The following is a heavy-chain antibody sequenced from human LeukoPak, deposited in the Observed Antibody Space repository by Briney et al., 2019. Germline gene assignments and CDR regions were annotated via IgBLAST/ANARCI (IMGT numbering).Heavy chain of an antibody. CDR3: ARGAITFGGVIVLLDY. J-gene: IGHJ4*02. CDR1: GGTFSSYA. CDR2: IIPIFGTA. Sequence: SVKVSCKASGGTFSSYAISWVRQAPGQGLEWIGRIIPIFGTANYAQKFQGRVTITTDESTSTAYMELSSLRSEDTAVYYCARGAITFGGVIVLLDYWGQGTLVTVSS. D-gene: IGHD3-16*02. V-gene: IGHV1-69*05.